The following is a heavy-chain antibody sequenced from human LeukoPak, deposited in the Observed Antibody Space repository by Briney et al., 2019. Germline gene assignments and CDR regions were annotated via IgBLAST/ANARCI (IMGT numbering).Heavy chain of an antibody. D-gene: IGHD3-22*01. CDR1: GFTFSSYA. Sequence: PGGSLRLSCAASGFTFSSYAMNWVRQAPGKGLEWVSSISSSSSYIYYADSVKGRFTISRDNAKNSLYLQMNSLRAEDTAVYYCARDQESYYYDSSGYHPSDYWGQGTLVTVSS. J-gene: IGHJ4*02. CDR2: ISSSSSYI. V-gene: IGHV3-21*01. CDR3: ARDQESYYYDSSGYHPSDY.